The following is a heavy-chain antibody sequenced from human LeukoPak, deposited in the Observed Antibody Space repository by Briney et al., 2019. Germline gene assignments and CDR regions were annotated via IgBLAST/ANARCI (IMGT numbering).Heavy chain of an antibody. J-gene: IGHJ4*02. D-gene: IGHD4-17*01. Sequence: GASVKVSCKASGGTFSSYAIIWVRQAPGQGLEWMGRIIPILGIANYAQKFQGRVTITADKSTSTAYMELSSLRSEDTAVYYCAREGRDDYGDYFDYWGQGTLVTVSS. CDR2: IIPILGIA. V-gene: IGHV1-69*04. CDR1: GGTFSSYA. CDR3: AREGRDDYGDYFDY.